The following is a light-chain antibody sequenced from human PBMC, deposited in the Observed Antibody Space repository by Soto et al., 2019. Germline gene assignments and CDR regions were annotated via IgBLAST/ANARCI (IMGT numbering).Light chain of an antibody. CDR3: QQRVNWPWT. Sequence: EIVLTQSPATLSLSPGESVTLSCRASQSVSSYLAWYQQKPGQAPRLLIYDASNRATGIPARFSGSGSGTDFTLTISSLEPEDVAVYYCQQRVNWPWTFGQGTKVEIK. J-gene: IGKJ1*01. CDR1: QSVSSY. V-gene: IGKV3-11*01. CDR2: DAS.